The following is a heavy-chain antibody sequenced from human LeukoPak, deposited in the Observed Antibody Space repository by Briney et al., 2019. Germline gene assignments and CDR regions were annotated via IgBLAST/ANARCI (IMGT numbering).Heavy chain of an antibody. CDR1: GFSLSTSGMC. J-gene: IGHJ5*02. V-gene: IGHV2-70*11. CDR3: ARILSNYNWFDP. Sequence: SGPALVKPTQTLTLTCTFSGFSLSTSGMCVTWIRQPPGKALEWLARIDWNDDKYYSTSLKTRLTISKDTSKNQVVLTMTNMDPVDTATYYCARILSNYNWFDPWGQGTLVTVSS. CDR2: IDWNDDK. D-gene: IGHD1-1*01.